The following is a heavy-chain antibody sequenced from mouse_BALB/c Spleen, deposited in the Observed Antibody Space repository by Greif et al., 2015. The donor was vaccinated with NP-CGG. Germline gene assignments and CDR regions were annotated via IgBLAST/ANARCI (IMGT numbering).Heavy chain of an antibody. V-gene: IGHV5-4*02. Sequence: EVQRVESGGGLVKPGGSLKLSCAASGFTFSGYYMYWVRQTPEKRLEWVATISDGGSYTYYPDSVKGRFTISRDNAKNNLYLQMSSLKSEDTAMYYCARDGNYWYFDVWGAGTTVTVSS. CDR3: ARDGNYWYFDV. CDR1: GFTFSGYY. D-gene: IGHD2-1*01. J-gene: IGHJ1*01. CDR2: ISDGGSYT.